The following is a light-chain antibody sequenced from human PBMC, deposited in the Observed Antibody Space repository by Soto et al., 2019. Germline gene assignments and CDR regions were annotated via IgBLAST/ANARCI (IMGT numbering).Light chain of an antibody. CDR3: QQYGGSHEIS. CDR2: AAS. CDR1: ETIPDNY. V-gene: IGKV3-20*01. Sequence: PGETATLSCRASETIPDNYLAWYQQKPGQSPRLLISAASIRAPGIPDRFSGSGSGTDFTLTISRLEPEDFAFYYCQQYGGSHEISFGPGTKVDI. J-gene: IGKJ3*01.